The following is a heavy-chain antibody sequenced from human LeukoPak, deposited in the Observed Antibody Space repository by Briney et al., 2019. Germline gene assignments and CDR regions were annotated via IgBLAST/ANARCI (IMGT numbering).Heavy chain of an antibody. CDR1: GYTLTELS. J-gene: IGHJ4*02. Sequence: ASVKVSCKVSGYTLTELSMHWVRQAPGKGLEWMGGFDTEDGETIYAQKFQGRVTMTEDTSTDTAYMELSSLRSDDTAVYYCAISYGGKPNFDYWGQGTLVTVSS. D-gene: IGHD4-23*01. V-gene: IGHV1-24*01. CDR2: FDTEDGET. CDR3: AISYGGKPNFDY.